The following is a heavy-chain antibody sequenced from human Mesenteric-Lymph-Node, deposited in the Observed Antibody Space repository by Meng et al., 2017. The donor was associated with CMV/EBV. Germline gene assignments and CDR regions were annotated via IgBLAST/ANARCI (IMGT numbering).Heavy chain of an antibody. J-gene: IGHJ3*02. V-gene: IGHV3-7*01. Sequence: GGSLRLSCAASRFTCSSYAMHRVRQAPSKGLEWVTNIMEDGSEKYYVDSVKGRFTISRDNAKNSLNLQMNRLRAEDTAVYYCARSVRFLGGAFDIWGQGTMVTVSS. CDR3: ARSVRFLGGAFDI. CDR1: RFTCSSYA. CDR2: IMEDGSEK. D-gene: IGHD3-3*01.